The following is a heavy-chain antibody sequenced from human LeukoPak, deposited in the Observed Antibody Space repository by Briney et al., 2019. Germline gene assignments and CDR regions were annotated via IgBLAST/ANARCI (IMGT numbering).Heavy chain of an antibody. Sequence: RGSLRLSCTASGFTFNSYGMHWVRQAPGKGLEWVAFTRDDGRDEYYADPVKGRFTISRDNSKNMLYLQMNSLRVDDTAMYYCAKDLAASGTRWFDPWGQGTLVTVSS. J-gene: IGHJ5*02. D-gene: IGHD6-13*01. CDR1: GFTFNSYG. CDR2: TRDDGRDE. V-gene: IGHV3-30*02. CDR3: AKDLAASGTRWFDP.